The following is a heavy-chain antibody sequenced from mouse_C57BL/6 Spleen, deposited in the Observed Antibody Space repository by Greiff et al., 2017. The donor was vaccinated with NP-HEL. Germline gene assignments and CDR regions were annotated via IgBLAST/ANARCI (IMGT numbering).Heavy chain of an antibody. CDR3: ARITGTDYYAMDY. D-gene: IGHD4-1*01. Sequence: QVQLQQSGAELARPGASVKMSCKASGYTFTSYTMHWVKQRPGQGLEWIGYINPSSGYTKYNQKFKDKATLTADKSSSTAYMQLSSLTSEDSAVYYCARITGTDYYAMDYWGQGTSVTVSS. J-gene: IGHJ4*01. V-gene: IGHV1-4*01. CDR2: INPSSGYT. CDR1: GYTFTSYT.